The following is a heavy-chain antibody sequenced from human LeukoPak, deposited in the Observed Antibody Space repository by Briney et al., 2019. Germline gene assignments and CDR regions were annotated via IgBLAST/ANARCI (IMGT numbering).Heavy chain of an antibody. CDR3: ARAGFSNWFDP. CDR1: GGSVSSSNYY. J-gene: IGHJ5*02. D-gene: IGHD7-27*01. Sequence: SETLSLTCTVSGGSVSSSNYYWGWIRQPPGKGLEWIGSIYHSGRTYSNPSLKSRVTIFVDRSKNQFSLKLSSVTAADTAVYYCARAGFSNWFDPWGQGTLVTVSS. V-gene: IGHV4-39*07. CDR2: IYHSGRT.